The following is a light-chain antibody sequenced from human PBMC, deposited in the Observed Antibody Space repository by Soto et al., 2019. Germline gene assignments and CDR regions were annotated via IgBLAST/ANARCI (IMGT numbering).Light chain of an antibody. CDR2: GVS. CDR1: QRVSSNY. CDR3: QQHGSSPLTFGGGTT. V-gene: IGKV3-20*01. J-gene: IGKJ4*01. Sequence: EIVLTQSPGTLSLSPGEGATLSCRASQRVSSNYLAWYQQKPGQAPRLLIYGVSNRATGIPDRFSGSGSGTDFTLTISRLEPEDFAVYYCQQHGSSPLTFGGGTTFGGGTNVEIK.